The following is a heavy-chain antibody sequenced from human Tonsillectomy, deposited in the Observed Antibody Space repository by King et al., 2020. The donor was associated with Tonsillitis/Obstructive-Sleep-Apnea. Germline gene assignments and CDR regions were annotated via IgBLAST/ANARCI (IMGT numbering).Heavy chain of an antibody. CDR2: ISAYNGNT. J-gene: IGHJ6*02. CDR3: ARDLGPTGTYYYYCGMDV. D-gene: IGHD1-1*01. V-gene: IGHV1-18*01. Sequence: VQLVQSGAEVKKPGASVKVSCKASGYTFTSYGITWVRQAPGQGLEWMGWISAYNGNTNYAQKLQGRVTMTTDTSMSTAYMELRSLRSDDTAVYYCARDLGPTGTYYYYCGMDVWGQGTTVTVSS. CDR1: GYTFTSYG.